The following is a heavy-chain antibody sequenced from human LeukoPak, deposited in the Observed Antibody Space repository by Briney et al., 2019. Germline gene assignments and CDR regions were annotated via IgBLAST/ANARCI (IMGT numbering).Heavy chain of an antibody. Sequence: GGSQRLSCAASGLTVSSNYMSWVRQAPGKGLEWVSVIYSGGSTYYADSVKGRFTISRDNSKNTLYLQMNSLRAEDTAVYYCARVRNSDFDYWGQGTLVTVSS. CDR1: GLTVSSNY. J-gene: IGHJ4*02. CDR3: ARVRNSDFDY. CDR2: IYSGGST. V-gene: IGHV3-66*01. D-gene: IGHD4-23*01.